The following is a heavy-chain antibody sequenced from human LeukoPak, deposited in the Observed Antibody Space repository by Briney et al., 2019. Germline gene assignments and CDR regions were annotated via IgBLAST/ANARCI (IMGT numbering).Heavy chain of an antibody. Sequence: SETLSLTCTVSGGSISSSSYYWGWIRQPPGKGLEWIGSIYYSGSTYYNPSLKSRVTISVDTSKNQFSLKLSSVTAADTAVYYCARSEGIMITFGGVIVKTPDYWGQGTLVTVSS. V-gene: IGHV4-39*07. D-gene: IGHD3-16*02. CDR3: ARSEGIMITFGGVIVKTPDY. CDR2: IYYSGST. CDR1: GGSISSSSYY. J-gene: IGHJ4*02.